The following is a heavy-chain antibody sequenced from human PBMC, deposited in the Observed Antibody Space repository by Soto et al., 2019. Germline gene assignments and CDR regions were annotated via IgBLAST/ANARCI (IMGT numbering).Heavy chain of an antibody. CDR1: GYTFITYP. CDR2: ISTDNDNT. D-gene: IGHD3-10*01. CDR3: GRGGSTGYY. J-gene: IGHJ4*02. Sequence: QVQLVQSGAEVKKPGASVKISCKASGYTFITYPIHWVRQAPGQRLEWMGWISTDNDNTKYSQKFQGRVTITKYTCASTAYMEVISLLGEDTALYYCGRGGSTGYYWGQGTLVSV. V-gene: IGHV1-3*04.